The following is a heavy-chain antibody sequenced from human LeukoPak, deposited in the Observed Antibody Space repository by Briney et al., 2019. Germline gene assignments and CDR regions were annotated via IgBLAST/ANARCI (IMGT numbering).Heavy chain of an antibody. CDR1: GYTFTSYG. J-gene: IGHJ4*02. CDR3: ARTWYSSSWYYFDY. V-gene: IGHV1-18*01. Sequence: ASVKVSCKASGYTFTSYGISWVRQAPGQGLEWMGWISAYNGNTNYAQKLQGRVTMTTDTSTSTAYMELRSLRSDDTAVYYCARTWYSSSWYYFDYWGQGTLVTVSS. D-gene: IGHD6-13*01. CDR2: ISAYNGNT.